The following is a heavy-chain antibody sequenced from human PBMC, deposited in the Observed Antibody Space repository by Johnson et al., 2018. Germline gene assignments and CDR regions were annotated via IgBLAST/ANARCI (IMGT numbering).Heavy chain of an antibody. J-gene: IGHJ3*02. CDR3: AKGTGAADDDAFDI. Sequence: QVQLVQSGGGVVQXGRSLRLSCAASGFTFSSYGMHWVRQAPGKGLEWVAVIWYDGSNKYYADSVKGRFTISRDNSKNTLYLQMNSRRAEDTAVYYCAKGTGAADDDAFDIWGQGTMVTVSS. CDR1: GFTFSSYG. CDR2: IWYDGSNK. V-gene: IGHV3-33*06. D-gene: IGHD6-19*01.